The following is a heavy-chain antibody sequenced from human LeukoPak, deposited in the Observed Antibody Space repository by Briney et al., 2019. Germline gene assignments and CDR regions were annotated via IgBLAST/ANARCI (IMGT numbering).Heavy chain of an antibody. CDR1: GFPLSTYV. CDR2: ISFDGTTK. Sequence: GGSLRLSCVASGFPLSTYVIHWARQAPGKGLEWVAGISFDGTTKLYADSVKGRFTVSRDNSENTAYLQMNSLRAEDTALYYCAKDRAPVDDYIWGSSTRFDYWGQGTLVTVSS. J-gene: IGHJ4*02. D-gene: IGHD3-16*01. CDR3: AKDRAPVDDYIWGSSTRFDY. V-gene: IGHV3-30*18.